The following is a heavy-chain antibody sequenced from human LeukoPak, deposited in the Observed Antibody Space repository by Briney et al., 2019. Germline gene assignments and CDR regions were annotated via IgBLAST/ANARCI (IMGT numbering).Heavy chain of an antibody. J-gene: IGHJ6*02. CDR3: ARDQGNPGYYYYGMDV. D-gene: IGHD4-23*01. CDR2: INPNSGGT. CDR1: GYTFTGYY. V-gene: IGHV1-2*06. Sequence: ASVKVSCKASGYTFTGYYMHWVRQAPGQGLEWMGRINPNSGGTNYAQKFQGRVTMTRDTSISTAYMELSRLRSDDTAVYYCARDQGNPGYYYYGMDVWGQGTTVTVSS.